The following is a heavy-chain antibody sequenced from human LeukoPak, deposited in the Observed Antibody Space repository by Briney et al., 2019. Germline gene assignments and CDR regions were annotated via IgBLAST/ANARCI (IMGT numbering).Heavy chain of an antibody. CDR1: GFTFSSYG. D-gene: IGHD6-13*01. CDR3: ARALSGQLDPRRYYYYMDV. J-gene: IGHJ6*03. V-gene: IGHV3-30*02. CDR2: IRYDGSNK. Sequence: QTGGSLRLSCAASGFTFSSYGMHWVRQAPGKGLEWVAFIRYDGSNKYYADSVKGRFTISRDNSKNTLYLHVNSLRPEDTAVYYCARALSGQLDPRRYYYYMDVWGKGTTVTISS.